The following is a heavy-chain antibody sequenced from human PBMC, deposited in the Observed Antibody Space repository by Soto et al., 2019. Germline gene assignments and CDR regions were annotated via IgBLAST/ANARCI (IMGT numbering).Heavy chain of an antibody. CDR2: IYYSGST. V-gene: IGHV4-59*12. CDR1: GGSISSYY. J-gene: IGHJ4*02. Sequence: PSETLSLTCTVSGGSISSYYWSWIRQPPGKGLEWIGYIYYSGSTNYNPSLKSRVTISRDNSKNTLFLQLNSLRVEDTATYYCAKDVRPDGYWDFDYWGQGSLVTVSS. D-gene: IGHD6-25*01. CDR3: AKDVRPDGYWDFDY.